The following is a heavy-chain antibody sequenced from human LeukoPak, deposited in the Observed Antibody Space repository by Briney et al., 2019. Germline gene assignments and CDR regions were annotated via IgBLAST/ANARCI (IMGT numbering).Heavy chain of an antibody. J-gene: IGHJ4*02. V-gene: IGHV3-7*01. Sequence: GGSLRLSCAASGFIFRSYWMVWVRQAPGKGLELVASIDEHGFKTYYAASVTGRFTISKDTAKNSLDLQMNSLRAEDTAVYYCARDGITCTRDYWGQGALVTVSS. CDR2: IDEHGFKT. CDR1: GFIFRSYW. D-gene: IGHD1-7*01. CDR3: ARDGITCTRDY.